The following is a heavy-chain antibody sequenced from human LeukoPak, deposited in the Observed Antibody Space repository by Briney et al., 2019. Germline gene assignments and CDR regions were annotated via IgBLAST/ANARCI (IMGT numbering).Heavy chain of an antibody. CDR3: ARHYLYDTSGDGTYYFDY. CDR1: GYSINSGYH. D-gene: IGHD3-22*01. V-gene: IGHV4-38-2*02. CDR2: IYHSGST. J-gene: IGHJ4*02. Sequence: SETLPLTCIVSGYSINSGYHWGWIRPPPGKGLEWIGSIYHSGSTYYNPSLKSRVTISIDTSKNQFSLKLSSVTAADTAVYYCARHYLYDTSGDGTYYFDYWGQGTLVTVSS.